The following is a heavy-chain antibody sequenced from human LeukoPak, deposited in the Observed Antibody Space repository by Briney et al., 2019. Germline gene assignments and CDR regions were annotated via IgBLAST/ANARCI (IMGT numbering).Heavy chain of an antibody. V-gene: IGHV1-2*02. CDR2: INPNSGGT. Sequence: ASVKVSCKASGYTFTGYYMHWVRQAPGQGLEWMGWINPNSGGTNYAQKFQGRVTMTRDTSISTAYMELSRLRSDDTAVYYCAANYYDSSGSDYWGQGTLVTVSS. CDR3: AANYYDSSGSDY. CDR1: GYTFTGYY. D-gene: IGHD3-22*01. J-gene: IGHJ4*02.